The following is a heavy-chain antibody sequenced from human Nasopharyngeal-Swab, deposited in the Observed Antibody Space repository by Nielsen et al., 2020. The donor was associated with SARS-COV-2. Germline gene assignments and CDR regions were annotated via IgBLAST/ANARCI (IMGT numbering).Heavy chain of an antibody. D-gene: IGHD3-9*01. CDR3: AKEAGYYDILTGYYLSLGYGMDV. Sequence: GGSLRLSCAASGFTFSSYGMHWVRQAPGKGLEWVAVISYDGSNKYYADSVKGRFTISRDNSKNTLYLQMNSLRAEDTAVHYCAKEAGYYDILTGYYLSLGYGMDVWGQGTTVTVSS. CDR2: ISYDGSNK. CDR1: GFTFSSYG. V-gene: IGHV3-30*18. J-gene: IGHJ6*02.